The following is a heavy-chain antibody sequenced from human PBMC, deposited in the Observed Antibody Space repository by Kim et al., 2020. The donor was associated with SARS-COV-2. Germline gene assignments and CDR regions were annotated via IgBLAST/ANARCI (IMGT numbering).Heavy chain of an antibody. CDR2: T. J-gene: IGHJ4*02. V-gene: IGHV1-18*01. Sequence: TNYAQNLQGRATTTTDTSTSTAYMELRSLRSDDTAVYYCARDDGRLGSCYWGQGTLVTVSS. CDR3: ARDDGRLGSCY. D-gene: IGHD2-15*01.